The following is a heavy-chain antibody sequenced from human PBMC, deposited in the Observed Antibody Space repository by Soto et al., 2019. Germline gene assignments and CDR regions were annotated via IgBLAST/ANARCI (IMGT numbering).Heavy chain of an antibody. CDR1: GYTFTSYG. J-gene: IGHJ5*02. Sequence: QVQLVQSGAEVKKPGASVKVSCKASGYTFTSYGISWVRQAPGQGLEWMGWSSGYNGNTNYAQKLQGRVTMTTDTSKSKAYMELRSLSSDDTAVYYCARDKGAYCGGDCYSTWFDPWGQGTLVTVSS. CDR2: SSGYNGNT. CDR3: ARDKGAYCGGDCYSTWFDP. V-gene: IGHV1-18*01. D-gene: IGHD2-21*02.